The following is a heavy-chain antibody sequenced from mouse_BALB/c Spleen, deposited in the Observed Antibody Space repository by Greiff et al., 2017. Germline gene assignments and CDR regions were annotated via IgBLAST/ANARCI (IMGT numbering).Heavy chain of an antibody. J-gene: IGHJ4*01. CDR1: GFTFTDYY. CDR3: ARDNWITTVVHYAMDY. CDR2: IRNKANGYTT. V-gene: IGHV7-3*02. Sequence: EVMLVESGGGLVQPGGSLRLSCATSGFTFTDYYMSWVRQPPGKALEWLGFIRNKANGYTTEYSASVKARFTISRDNSQSILYLQMKTLRAEDSATYYCARDNWITTVVHYAMDYWGQGTSVTVSS. D-gene: IGHD1-1*01.